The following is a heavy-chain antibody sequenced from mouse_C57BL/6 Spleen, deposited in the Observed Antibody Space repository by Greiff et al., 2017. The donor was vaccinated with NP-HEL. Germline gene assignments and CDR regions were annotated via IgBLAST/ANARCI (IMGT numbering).Heavy chain of an antibody. J-gene: IGHJ3*01. CDR3: ARRTTVVEEWFAY. CDR2: IHPNSGST. Sequence: QVQLQQPGAELVKPGASVKLSCKASGYTFTSYWMHWVKQRPGQGLEWIGMIHPNSGSTNSNEKFKSKATLTVDKSSSTAYMQLSSRTSEDAAVYYCARRTTVVEEWFAYWGQGTLVTVSA. V-gene: IGHV1-64*01. CDR1: GYTFTSYW. D-gene: IGHD1-1*01.